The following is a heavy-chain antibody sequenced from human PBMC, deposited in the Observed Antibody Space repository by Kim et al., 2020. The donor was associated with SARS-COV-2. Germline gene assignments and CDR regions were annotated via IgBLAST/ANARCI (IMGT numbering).Heavy chain of an antibody. CDR2: ISYDGSNK. CDR3: ARDSGDGSGGY. V-gene: IGHV3-30*04. J-gene: IGHJ4*02. Sequence: GGSLRLSCAASGFTFSSYAMHWVRQAPGKGLEWVAVISYDGSNKYYADSVKGRFTISRDNSKNTLYLQMNSLRAEDTAVYYCARDSGDGSGGYWGQGTLVTVSS. D-gene: IGHD3-10*01. CDR1: GFTFSSYA.